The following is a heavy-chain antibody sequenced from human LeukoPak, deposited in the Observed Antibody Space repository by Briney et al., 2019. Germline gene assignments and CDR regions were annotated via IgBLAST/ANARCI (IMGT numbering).Heavy chain of an antibody. Sequence: SETLSLTCTVSGASVSSTDYFWNWTRQPPGKGLEWIGYIYYSGSTNYNPSLKSRVTISVDTSKNQFSLKLSSVTAADTAVYYCARHRDILTGYRWFDPWGQGTLVTVSS. CDR3: ARHRDILTGYRWFDP. D-gene: IGHD3-9*01. J-gene: IGHJ5*02. CDR1: GASVSSTDYF. V-gene: IGHV4-61*08. CDR2: IYYSGST.